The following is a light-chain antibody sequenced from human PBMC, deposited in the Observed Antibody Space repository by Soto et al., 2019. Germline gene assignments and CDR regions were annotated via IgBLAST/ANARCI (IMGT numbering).Light chain of an antibody. J-gene: IGLJ1*01. CDR1: SSNIGAGYD. CDR2: EAS. V-gene: IGLV1-40*01. CDR3: SLYTSENTYV. Sequence: QSVLTQPPSVSGAPGQRVTISCTGSSSNIGAGYDVHWYQQLPRTAPKLIIYEASNRPSGVPDRFSGSKSGNTASLTISGLQAADEADYYCSLYTSENTYVFGTGTKVTVL.